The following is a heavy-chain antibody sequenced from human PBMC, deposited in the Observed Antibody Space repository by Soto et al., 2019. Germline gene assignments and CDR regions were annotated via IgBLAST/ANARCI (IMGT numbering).Heavy chain of an antibody. CDR2: IIPIFGTA. CDR3: ARDAAPPGGYCGGGSNPCYHGMDV. Sequence: GASVKVSCKASGGTFSSYAISWVRQAPGQGLEWMGGIIPIFGTANYAQKFQGRVTITADESTSTAYMELSSLRSEDTAVYYCARDAAPPGGYCGGGSNPCYHGMDVWDQGATVAVSS. CDR1: GGTFSSYA. V-gene: IGHV1-69*13. J-gene: IGHJ6*02. D-gene: IGHD2-15*01.